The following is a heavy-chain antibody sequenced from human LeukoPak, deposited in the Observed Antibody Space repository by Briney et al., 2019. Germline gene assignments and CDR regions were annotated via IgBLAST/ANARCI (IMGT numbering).Heavy chain of an antibody. CDR1: RFTFSRYN. J-gene: IGHJ4*02. Sequence: GGSLRLSCAASRFTFSRYNMNWVRQAPGKGLEWVSYISSRSSTVYYADSVKGRFTISGDNAKNSLYLQMNSLRAEDTAVYYCASDFWSGQYGDYWGQGTLVTVSS. CDR3: ASDFWSGQYGDY. V-gene: IGHV3-48*04. D-gene: IGHD3-3*01. CDR2: ISSRSSTV.